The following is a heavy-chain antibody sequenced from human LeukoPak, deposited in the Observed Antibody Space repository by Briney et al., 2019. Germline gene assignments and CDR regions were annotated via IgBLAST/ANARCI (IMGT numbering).Heavy chain of an antibody. D-gene: IGHD3-10*01. J-gene: IGHJ4*02. V-gene: IGHV4-61*08. CDR3: ARAPLEYYYGYNFDY. CDR2: IYHSGST. Sequence: SSETLSLTCTVSGDSVSSGDYYWSWIRQPPGKGLEWVVFIYHSGSTNHNPSLKSRVTISVDTSKNQLSLKLSSVTAADTAVYYCARAPLEYYYGYNFDYWGQGTLVTVSS. CDR1: GDSVSSGDYY.